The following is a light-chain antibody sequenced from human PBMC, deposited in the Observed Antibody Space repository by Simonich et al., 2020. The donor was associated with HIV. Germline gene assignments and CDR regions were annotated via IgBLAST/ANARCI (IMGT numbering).Light chain of an antibody. V-gene: IGKV3-15*01. J-gene: IGKJ2*01. Sequence: IVMTQSPATLSVSPGERATLSCRASQSIASNLAWYQQKPGQAPRLLIYGASSRATGVPARFSGSGFGTEFSLTISRLEPEDFAVYYCQQYAISPFSFGQGTKLEIK. CDR2: GAS. CDR3: QQYAISPFS. CDR1: QSIASN.